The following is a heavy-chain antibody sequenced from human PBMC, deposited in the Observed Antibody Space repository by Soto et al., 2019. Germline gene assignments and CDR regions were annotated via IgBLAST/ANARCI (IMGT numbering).Heavy chain of an antibody. Sequence: GESLKISCKTSGYKFSNSWIGWVRQRPGQGLEWMGMIFPGDPDIRYSPSFQGQITVSADTSTDTAYLQWSSLRASNTAVYYCARHRVGYSSGWYSPFDYWGQGTLVTVSS. CDR1: GYKFSNSW. CDR2: IFPGDPDI. J-gene: IGHJ4*02. V-gene: IGHV5-51*01. D-gene: IGHD6-19*01. CDR3: ARHRVGYSSGWYSPFDY.